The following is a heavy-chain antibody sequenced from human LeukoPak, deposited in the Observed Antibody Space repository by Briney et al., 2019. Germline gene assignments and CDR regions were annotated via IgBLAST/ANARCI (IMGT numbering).Heavy chain of an antibody. Sequence: GGSLRLSCAASGFTFSSYAMSWVRQAPGKGLEWVSAISGSGGSTYYADSVKGRFTISRDNSENTLYLQMNSLRAEDTAVYYCAKDPLYYYDSSGYYYLYWGQGTLVTVSS. CDR3: AKDPLYYYDSSGYYYLY. CDR1: GFTFSSYA. CDR2: ISGSGGST. J-gene: IGHJ4*02. D-gene: IGHD3-22*01. V-gene: IGHV3-23*01.